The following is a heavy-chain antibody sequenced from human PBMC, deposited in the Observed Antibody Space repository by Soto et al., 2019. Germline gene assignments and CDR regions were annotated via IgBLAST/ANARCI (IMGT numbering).Heavy chain of an antibody. CDR1: GFTFSSYA. D-gene: IGHD6-13*01. J-gene: IGHJ4*02. Sequence: GGSLRLSCAASGFTFSSYAMHWVRQAPGKGLEWVAVISYDGSNKYYADSVKGRFTISRDNSKNTLYLQMNSLRAEDTAVYYCAKGRSWPHYFDYWGQGTLVTVSS. CDR2: ISYDGSNK. CDR3: AKGRSWPHYFDY. V-gene: IGHV3-30-3*01.